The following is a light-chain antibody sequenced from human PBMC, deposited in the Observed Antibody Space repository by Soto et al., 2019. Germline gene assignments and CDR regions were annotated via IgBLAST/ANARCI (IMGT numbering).Light chain of an antibody. J-gene: IGLJ2*01. V-gene: IGLV3-21*02. CDR3: QVWDSTSDLVV. CDR2: DDN. CDR1: NIGTKS. Sequence: SYELTQSPSVSVAPRQTARITCEEDNIGTKSVHWYQQKPGQAPVLVVYDDNDRPSGIPERFSGSNSGTTATLAISRVEAGDEADYYCQVWDSTSDLVVFGGGNKLTVL.